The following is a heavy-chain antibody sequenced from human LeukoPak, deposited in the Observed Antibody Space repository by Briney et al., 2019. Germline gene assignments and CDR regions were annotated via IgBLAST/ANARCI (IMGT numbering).Heavy chain of an antibody. CDR1: GFTHSGYW. CDR2: IDPDGTTT. J-gene: IGHJ6*02. Sequence: GRSLSLLCAASGFTHSGYWMHWARGARGGGLVWGSRIDPDGTTTNNADSVKGRFTTSRDNPKNTLYLHMNSLTADDTALYYCTRVQAGRAGLMDVWGRGTTVTVSS. V-gene: IGHV3-74*01. D-gene: IGHD6-13*01. CDR3: TRVQAGRAGLMDV.